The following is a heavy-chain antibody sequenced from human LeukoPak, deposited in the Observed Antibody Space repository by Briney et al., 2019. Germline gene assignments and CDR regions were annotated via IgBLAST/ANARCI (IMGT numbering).Heavy chain of an antibody. V-gene: IGHV4-39*07. CDR2: IYYSGST. CDR1: GGSISSSSYY. J-gene: IGHJ5*02. D-gene: IGHD2-15*01. CDR3: ARDRRAATLIWFDP. Sequence: PSETLSLTRTDSGGSISSSSYYWGWIRQPPGKGLEWIGSIYYSGSTYYNPSLKSRVTISVDTSKNQFSLKLSSVTAADTAVYYCARDRRAATLIWFDPWGQGTLVTVSS.